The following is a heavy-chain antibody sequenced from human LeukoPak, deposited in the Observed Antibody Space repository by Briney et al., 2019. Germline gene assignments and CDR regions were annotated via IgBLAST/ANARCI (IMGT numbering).Heavy chain of an antibody. Sequence: AGGSLRLSCVASGFNFDEYAMTWVRQPPGKGLEWIGEINHSGSTNYNPSLKSRVTISVDTSKNQFSLKLSSVTAADTAVYYCAREDGSSGTSGAFDYWGQGTLVTVSS. D-gene: IGHD6-19*01. CDR2: INHSGST. J-gene: IGHJ4*02. V-gene: IGHV4-34*01. CDR3: AREDGSSGTSGAFDY. CDR1: GFNFDEYA.